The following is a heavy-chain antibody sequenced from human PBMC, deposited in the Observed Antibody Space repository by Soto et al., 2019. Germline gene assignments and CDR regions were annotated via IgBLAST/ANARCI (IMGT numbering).Heavy chain of an antibody. CDR1: GFTFSTCT. D-gene: IGHD1-26*01. CDR3: AGRIVGAPPLDY. J-gene: IGHJ4*02. CDR2: ISYDGSTK. Sequence: QVQLVESGGGVVQPGRSLRLSCAASGFTFSTCTMHWVRQAPGKGLEWVAVISYDGSTKYFADSVKGRFTISRDNSKNTLSLEMNTLRPEDTAVYYCAGRIVGAPPLDYWGQGTLVTVSS. V-gene: IGHV3-30-3*01.